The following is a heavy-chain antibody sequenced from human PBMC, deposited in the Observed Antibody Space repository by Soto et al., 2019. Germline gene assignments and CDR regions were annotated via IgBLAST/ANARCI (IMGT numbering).Heavy chain of an antibody. J-gene: IGHJ5*02. CDR3: ARYIFGQGFKA. CDR2: MRANSGDT. D-gene: IGHD3-3*02. Sequence: QVQLVQPGAEVRKPGASVKVSCKDSGDIVTNFDFNWVRQATGQGLEWIGWMRANSGDTGHDQKFQGRVRMTRDTSMSTAYMELSSLRAEDTAVYYCARYIFGQGFKAWGQGTLVFVSS. CDR1: GDIVTNFD. V-gene: IGHV1-8*01.